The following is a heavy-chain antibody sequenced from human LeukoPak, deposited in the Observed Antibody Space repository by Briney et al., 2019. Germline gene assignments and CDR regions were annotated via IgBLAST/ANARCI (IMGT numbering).Heavy chain of an antibody. CDR3: ARDDGALPGDGMDV. CDR1: GFTFSSYS. V-gene: IGHV3-21*01. Sequence: GGSLRLSCAASGFTFSSYSMNWVRQAPGKGLEWVSSISSSSSYIYYADSVKGRFTISRDNAKNSLYLQMNSLRAEDTAVYYCARDDGALPGDGMDVWGQGTTVTVSS. D-gene: IGHD1-26*01. J-gene: IGHJ6*02. CDR2: ISSSSSYI.